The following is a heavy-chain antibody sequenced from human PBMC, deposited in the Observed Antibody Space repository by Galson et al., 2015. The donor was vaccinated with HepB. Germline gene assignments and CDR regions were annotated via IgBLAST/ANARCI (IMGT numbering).Heavy chain of an antibody. CDR2: ISAYNGNT. CDR3: ARSRWIQLWFNGGFVGPNWFDP. Sequence: SVKVSCKASGYTFTSYGISWVRQAPGQGLEWMGWISAYNGNTNYAQKLQGRVTMTTDTSTSTAYMELRSLRSDDTAVYYCARSRWIQLWFNGGFVGPNWFDPWGQGTLVTVSS. J-gene: IGHJ5*02. CDR1: GYTFTSYG. V-gene: IGHV1-18*04. D-gene: IGHD5-18*01.